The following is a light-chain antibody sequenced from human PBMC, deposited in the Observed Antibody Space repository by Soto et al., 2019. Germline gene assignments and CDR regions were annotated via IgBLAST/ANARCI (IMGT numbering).Light chain of an antibody. CDR2: DAS. Sequence: EIVLTQSPATLSLSPGERATLSCRASQSVSSYLAWYQQKPGQAPRLLIYDASTRATGIPARFSGSGSGTDFTLTISSLEPEDFAVYYCHQRSNWPPWTFGQGTKVEVK. V-gene: IGKV3-11*01. CDR1: QSVSSY. CDR3: HQRSNWPPWT. J-gene: IGKJ1*01.